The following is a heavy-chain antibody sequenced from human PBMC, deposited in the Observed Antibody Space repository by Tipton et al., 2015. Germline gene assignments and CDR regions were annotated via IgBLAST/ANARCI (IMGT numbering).Heavy chain of an antibody. J-gene: IGHJ4*02. D-gene: IGHD1-26*01. V-gene: IGHV3-48*03. CDR2: ISSSGHIT. CDR3: ARSGSYLKHYFDY. CDR1: GFTFDRYE. Sequence: SLRLSCVASGFTFDRYEMDWVRQAPGKGLEWISYISSSGHITYYADSVKGRFTISRDNAKNSLFLQMNSLRDDDTAVYYCARSGSYLKHYFDYWGQGTLVTVSS.